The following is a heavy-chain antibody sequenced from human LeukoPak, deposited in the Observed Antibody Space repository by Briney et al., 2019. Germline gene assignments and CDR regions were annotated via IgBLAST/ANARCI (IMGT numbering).Heavy chain of an antibody. D-gene: IGHD3-3*01. CDR2: IYTSGST. CDR1: GGSISSGSYY. CDR3: ARVVYYDFWSGYHYAFDI. Sequence: SQTLSLTCTVSGGSISSGSYYWSWIRQPAGKGLEWIGRIYTSGSTNYNPSLKSRVTISVDTSKNQFSLKLSSVTAADTAVYYCARVVYYDFWSGYHYAFDIWGQGTMVTVSS. V-gene: IGHV4-61*02. J-gene: IGHJ3*02.